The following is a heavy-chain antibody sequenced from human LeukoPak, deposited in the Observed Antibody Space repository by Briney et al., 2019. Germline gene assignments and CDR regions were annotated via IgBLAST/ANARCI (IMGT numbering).Heavy chain of an antibody. CDR1: GFTFSTYG. D-gene: IGHD3-9*01. J-gene: IGHJ6*03. CDR2: IGGSGVST. CDR3: AKDLGSTYDILTGYSYYYYMDV. Sequence: GGTLRLSCAAAGFTFSTYGMTWVRQAPGKGLEWVSAIGGSGVSTYYADSVKGRFTISRDNSKNTLYQQMNSLRAEDTAVYYCAKDLGSTYDILTGYSYYYYMDVWGKGTTVTISS. V-gene: IGHV3-23*01.